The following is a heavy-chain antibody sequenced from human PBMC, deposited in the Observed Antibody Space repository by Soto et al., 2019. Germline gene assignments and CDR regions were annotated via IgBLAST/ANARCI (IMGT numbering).Heavy chain of an antibody. V-gene: IGHV3-33*01. CDR1: GFTFSSYG. CDR3: ARAVGPFDF. CDR2: IWYDGSNK. J-gene: IGHJ3*01. Sequence: GGSLRLSCAASGFTFSSYGMHWVRQAPGKGLEWVAVIWYDGSNKYYADSVRGRFTISRDNSKDTLYLQMNSLRAEDTAVYYCARAVGPFDFWGQGTLVTVSS.